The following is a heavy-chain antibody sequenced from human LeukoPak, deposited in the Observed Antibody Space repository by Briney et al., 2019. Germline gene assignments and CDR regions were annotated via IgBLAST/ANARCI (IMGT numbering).Heavy chain of an antibody. CDR1: GLTLSIYA. CDR3: AKDGGSSGSDYYYYMDV. V-gene: IGHV3-23*01. Sequence: GGSLRLSCAASGLTLSIYAMKWVRQAPGERLEWVSSITGSGRDTYYAGSVGGRITISRDNSRNTLYLQMNSLRAEDTALYYCAKDGGSSGSDYYYYMDVWGKGTTVTVSS. D-gene: IGHD6-19*01. CDR2: ITGSGRDT. J-gene: IGHJ6*03.